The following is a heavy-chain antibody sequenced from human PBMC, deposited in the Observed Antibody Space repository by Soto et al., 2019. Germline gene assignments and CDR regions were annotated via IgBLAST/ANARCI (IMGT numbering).Heavy chain of an antibody. J-gene: IGHJ5*02. V-gene: IGHV3-30-3*01. CDR3: ARVGVVVVAATGFDP. D-gene: IGHD2-15*01. CDR1: GFTFSSYA. Sequence: PGGSLRLSCAASGFTFSSYAMHWFRQAPGKGLEWVAVISYDGSNKYYADSVKGRFTISRDNSKNTLYLQMNSLRAEDTAVYYCARVGVVVVAATGFDPWGQGTLVTVSS. CDR2: ISYDGSNK.